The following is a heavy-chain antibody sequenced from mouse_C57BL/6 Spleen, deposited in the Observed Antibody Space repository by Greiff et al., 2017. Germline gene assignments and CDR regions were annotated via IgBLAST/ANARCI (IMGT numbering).Heavy chain of an antibody. CDR2: INYDGSST. J-gene: IGHJ2*01. D-gene: IGHD2-3*01. CDR1: GFTFSDYY. V-gene: IGHV5-16*01. CDR3: ERDDGYDFDY. Sequence: EVKLVESEGGLVQPGSSMKLSCTASGFTFSDYYMAWVRQVPEKGLEWVANINYDGSSTYYLDSLKSRFIISRDNAKNILYLQMSSLKSEDTATYYCERDDGYDFDYWGQGTTLTVSS.